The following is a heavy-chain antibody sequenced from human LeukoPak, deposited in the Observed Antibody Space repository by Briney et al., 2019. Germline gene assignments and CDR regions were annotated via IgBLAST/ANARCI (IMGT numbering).Heavy chain of an antibody. V-gene: IGHV3-48*02. CDR1: GFTFRTYS. CDR3: ARDNPIGFGQLSARDY. D-gene: IGHD3-10*01. J-gene: IGHJ4*02. CDR2: ISAGSSTI. Sequence: GGSLRLSCAPSGFTFRTYSMNCVRQAPGKGLEWVSYISAGSSTIYYADSVRGRFTISRDNAKNSLYLQMNSLRDEDTAVYYCARDNPIGFGQLSARDYWGQGTLVTVSS.